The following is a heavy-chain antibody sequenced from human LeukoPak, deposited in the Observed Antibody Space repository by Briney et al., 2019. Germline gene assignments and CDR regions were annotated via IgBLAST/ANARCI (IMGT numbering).Heavy chain of an antibody. D-gene: IGHD4-17*01. V-gene: IGHV4-39*07. J-gene: IGHJ4*02. CDR1: GGSISSSSYY. Sequence: SETLSLTCTVSGGSISSSSYYWGWIRQPPGKGLEWIGSIYYSGSTYYNPSLKSRVTISVDTSKNQFSLKLSSVTAADTAVYYCARGPTTVTRAFDYWGQGSLVTVSS. CDR3: ARGPTTVTRAFDY. CDR2: IYYSGST.